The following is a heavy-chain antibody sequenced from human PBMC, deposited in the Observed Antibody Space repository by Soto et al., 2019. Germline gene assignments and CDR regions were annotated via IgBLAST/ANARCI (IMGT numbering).Heavy chain of an antibody. V-gene: IGHV3-7*01. Sequence: PGGSLSLSCVVSGFSFSSVWMTWVRQAPGKGLECVTNIKYDGSEEYYVDSVKGRFTISRDNAKNSLYLQMNILRDEDSAVYYCVTDLNWQGHWGQGTLVTVSS. J-gene: IGHJ4*02. CDR2: IKYDGSEE. CDR3: VTDLNWQGH. CDR1: GFSFSSVW.